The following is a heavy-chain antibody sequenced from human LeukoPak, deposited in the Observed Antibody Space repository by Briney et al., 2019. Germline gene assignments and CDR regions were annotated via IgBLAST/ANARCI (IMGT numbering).Heavy chain of an antibody. CDR2: INHSGST. Sequence: SETLSLTCAVYGGSFSGYYWSWIRQPPGKGLEWIGEINHSGSTNYNPSLKSRVTISVDTSKNQFSLKLSSVTAADTAVYYRAREDTTDAFDIWGQGTMVTVSS. V-gene: IGHV4-34*01. CDR1: GGSFSGYY. CDR3: AREDTTDAFDI. D-gene: IGHD2-15*01. J-gene: IGHJ3*02.